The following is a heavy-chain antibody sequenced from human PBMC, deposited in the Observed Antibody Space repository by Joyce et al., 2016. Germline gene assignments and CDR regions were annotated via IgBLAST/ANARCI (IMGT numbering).Heavy chain of an antibody. CDR1: EYRFSRYW. CDR3: ARGGNGLFDY. J-gene: IGHJ4*02. CDR2: IVPGDSDT. D-gene: IGHD4-23*01. Sequence: EVQLVQSRAEVKKPGESLKISCKGSEYRFSRYWIGCVRQMPGRGLEWMGIIVPGDSDTRYSPSFQGQVTISDDKSISTAYLQWSSLKTSDTAIYYCARGGNGLFDYWGQGTLVTVSS. V-gene: IGHV5-51*01.